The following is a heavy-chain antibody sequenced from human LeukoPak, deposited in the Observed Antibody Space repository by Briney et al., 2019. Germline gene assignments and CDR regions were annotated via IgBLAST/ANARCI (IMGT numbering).Heavy chain of an antibody. J-gene: IGHJ5*02. CDR3: AKDMVRGVITNWFDP. CDR1: GFTFSSYA. Sequence: GGSLRLSCAASGFTFSSYAMHWVRQAPGKGLEWVSAISGSGGSTYYADSVKGRFTISRDNSKNTLYLQMNSLRAEDTAVYYCAKDMVRGVITNWFDPWGQGTLVTVSS. D-gene: IGHD3-10*01. V-gene: IGHV3-23*01. CDR2: ISGSGGST.